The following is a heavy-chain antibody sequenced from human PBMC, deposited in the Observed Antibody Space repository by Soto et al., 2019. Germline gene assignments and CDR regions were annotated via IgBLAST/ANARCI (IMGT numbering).Heavy chain of an antibody. J-gene: IGHJ5*02. CDR1: GYSFAGYW. CDR2: VYPSDSRT. V-gene: IGHV5-51*01. Sequence: GESLKISCEGSGYSFAGYWIVWVRQMPGKGLEWMGIVYPSDSRTKYSPSFEGQVTFSADTSTNTAYLQWTSLKASDTAMYYCARGNVANWFGPWGQGTLVNVPQ. CDR3: ARGNVANWFGP.